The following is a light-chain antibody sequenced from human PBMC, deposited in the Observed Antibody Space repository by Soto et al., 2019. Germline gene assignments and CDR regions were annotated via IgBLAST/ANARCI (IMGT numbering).Light chain of an antibody. V-gene: IGLV2-14*03. CDR1: SGDVGYYNY. J-gene: IGLJ1*01. CDR3: SSYTSSSTYV. CDR2: DVR. Sequence: QSVLTQPASVSGSPGQSITISCTGTSGDVGYYNYVSWYQQHPGKAPKLMIYDVRNRPSGVSNRLSGSKSGNTAYLTISGLQAEDEADYYCSSYTSSSTYVFGTGTKVTV.